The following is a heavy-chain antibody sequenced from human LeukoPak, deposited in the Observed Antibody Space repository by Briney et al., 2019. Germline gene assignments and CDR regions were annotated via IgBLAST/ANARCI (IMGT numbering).Heavy chain of an antibody. CDR3: ARDVGWELDY. CDR1: GFTFSSYA. J-gene: IGHJ4*02. CDR2: ISSGSSSI. Sequence: GGSLRLSCAASGFTFSSYAMHWVRQAPGKGLEWVPSISSGSSSIYYADSVKGRFTISRDNAKNSLYLQMNSLRAEDTAVYYCARDVGWELDYWGQGTLVTVSS. V-gene: IGHV3-21*01. D-gene: IGHD1-26*01.